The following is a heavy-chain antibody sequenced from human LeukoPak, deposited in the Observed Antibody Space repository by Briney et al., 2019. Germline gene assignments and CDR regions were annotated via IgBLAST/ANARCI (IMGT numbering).Heavy chain of an antibody. Sequence: PGGSLRLSCAASGFTFSSYEMNWVRQAPGKGLEWVSYISGSGSTIYYADSVKGRFTISRDNAKNSLYLQMNSLRAEDTAVYYCARGFGELLWPNYYYYGMDVWGKGTTVTVSS. D-gene: IGHD3-10*01. CDR2: ISGSGSTI. CDR1: GFTFSSYE. V-gene: IGHV3-48*03. J-gene: IGHJ6*04. CDR3: ARGFGELLWPNYYYYGMDV.